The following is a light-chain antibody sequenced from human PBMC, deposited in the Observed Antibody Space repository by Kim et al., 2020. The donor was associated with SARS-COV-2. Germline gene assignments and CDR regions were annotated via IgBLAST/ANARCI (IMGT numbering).Light chain of an antibody. CDR3: QVWDSSSDHRV. CDR2: YDS. V-gene: IGLV3-21*04. CDR1: NIGSKS. Sequence: APGKTARSTCGGNNIGSKSVHWYRQKPGQAPVLVIYYDSDRPSGIPERFSGSNSGNTATLTISRVEAGDEADYYCQVWDSSSDHRVFGGGTQLTVL. J-gene: IGLJ3*02.